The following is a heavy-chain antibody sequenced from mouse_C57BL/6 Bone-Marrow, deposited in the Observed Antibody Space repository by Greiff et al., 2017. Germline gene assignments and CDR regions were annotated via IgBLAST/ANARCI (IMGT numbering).Heavy chain of an antibody. Sequence: QVQLKQSGAELARPGASVKLSCKASGYTFTSYGISWVKQRTGQGLEWIGEIYPRSGNTYYNEKFKGKATLTADKSSSTAYIELRSLTSEDSAVYFCARLGGFRAMDYWGQGTSVTVYS. V-gene: IGHV1-81*01. CDR3: ARLGGFRAMDY. CDR2: IYPRSGNT. J-gene: IGHJ4*01. CDR1: GYTFTSYG.